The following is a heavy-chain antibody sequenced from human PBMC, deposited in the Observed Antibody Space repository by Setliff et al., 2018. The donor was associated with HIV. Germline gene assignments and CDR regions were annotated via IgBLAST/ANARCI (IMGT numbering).Heavy chain of an antibody. V-gene: IGHV5-51*01. CDR2: IYPSDSDT. D-gene: IGHD5-12*01. CDR3: ARRGYSGFEGAWFDD. Sequence: GESLKISCKGSGYSFTSFWIAWARQMPGKGLEWMGIIYPSDSDTRYSPSLQRQATLSADKSTSTVYLELTNLKASDSGVYYCARRGYSGFEGAWFDDWGQGTLVTVSS. CDR1: GYSFTSFW. J-gene: IGHJ4*02.